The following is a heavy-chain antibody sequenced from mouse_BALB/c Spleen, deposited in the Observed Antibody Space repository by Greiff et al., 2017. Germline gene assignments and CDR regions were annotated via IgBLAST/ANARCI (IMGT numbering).Heavy chain of an antibody. D-gene: IGHD2-1*01. Sequence: VQLQQSGAELVRPGTSVKVSCKASGYAFTNYLIEWVKQRPGQGLEWIGVINPGSGGTNYNEKFKGKATLTADKSSSTAYMQLSSLTSDDSAVYFCARDVNYPFAYWGQGTLVTVSA. CDR1: GYAFTNYL. CDR2: INPGSGGT. J-gene: IGHJ3*01. V-gene: IGHV1-54*01. CDR3: ARDVNYPFAY.